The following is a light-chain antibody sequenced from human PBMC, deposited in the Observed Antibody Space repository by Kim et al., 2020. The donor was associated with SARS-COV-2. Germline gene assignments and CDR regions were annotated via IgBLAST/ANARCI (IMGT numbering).Light chain of an antibody. Sequence: PGERATLSCTASQTISGNYLAWYQQTPGQAPRVLIHGASSRATGIPDRFSGSGSGTDFTLTISRLEPEDFAVYYCQQYGGSPWTFGHGTKVDIK. CDR1: QTISGNY. CDR2: GAS. V-gene: IGKV3-20*01. J-gene: IGKJ1*01. CDR3: QQYGGSPWT.